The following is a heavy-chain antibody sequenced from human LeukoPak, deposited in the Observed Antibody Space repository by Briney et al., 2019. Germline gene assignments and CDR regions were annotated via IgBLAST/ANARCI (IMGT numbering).Heavy chain of an antibody. CDR2: INPSGGST. V-gene: IGHV1-46*01. J-gene: IGHJ6*03. Sequence: ASVKVSCKASGYTFSNYYMHWVRQAPGQGLEWMGIINPSGGSTRSAQKFQGRVTMTRDMSTSTVYMELSSLRSEDTTVYYCARDRSGSGWYYNYYYYMDVWGKGTTVTVSS. CDR3: ARDRSGSGWYYNYYYYMDV. D-gene: IGHD6-19*01. CDR1: GYTFSNYY.